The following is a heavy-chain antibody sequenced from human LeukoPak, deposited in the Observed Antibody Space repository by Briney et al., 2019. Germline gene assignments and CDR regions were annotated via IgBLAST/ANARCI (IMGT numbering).Heavy chain of an antibody. D-gene: IGHD1-14*01. CDR3: ARIRMTGFSWFDL. Sequence: GSLRLSCAASGFTFRSHWMHWVRQTPGKGVVWVSRIDTDGSNTDYADSVMGRFTISRDNAKNTLYLDMNSLRDEDTAVYYCARIRMTGFSWFDLWGQGTLVSVSS. CDR2: IDTDGSNT. V-gene: IGHV3-74*01. J-gene: IGHJ5*02. CDR1: GFTFRSHW.